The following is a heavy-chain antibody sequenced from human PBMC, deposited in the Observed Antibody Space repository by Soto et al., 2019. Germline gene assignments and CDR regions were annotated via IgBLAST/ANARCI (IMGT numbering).Heavy chain of an antibody. Sequence: ASVKVSCKASGYTFTSYDINWVRQATGQGLEWMGWMNPNSGNTGYAQKFQGRVTMTRNTSISTAYMELSSLRSEDTAVYYCARVIRAYYDLWSGYHIDDSDYYDMDAWGKGTTVTVSS. D-gene: IGHD3-3*01. J-gene: IGHJ6*03. V-gene: IGHV1-8*01. CDR3: ARVIRAYYDLWSGYHIDDSDYYDMDA. CDR1: GYTFTSYD. CDR2: MNPNSGNT.